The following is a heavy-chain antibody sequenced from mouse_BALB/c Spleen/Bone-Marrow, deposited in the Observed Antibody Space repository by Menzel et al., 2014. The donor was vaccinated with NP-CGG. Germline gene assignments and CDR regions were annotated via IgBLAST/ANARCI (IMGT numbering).Heavy chain of an antibody. Sequence: VKLQESGAELVRPGASVKLSCKASGYTFTSYWINWVKQRPGQGPEWIGNIYPSDSYTNYNQKFKDKATLTVDKSSSTAYMQLSSPTSEDSAVYYCTRRLTGSYAMDYWGQGTSVTVSS. CDR3: TRRLTGSYAMDY. J-gene: IGHJ4*01. CDR2: IYPSDSYT. CDR1: GYTFTSYW. D-gene: IGHD4-1*01. V-gene: IGHV1-69*02.